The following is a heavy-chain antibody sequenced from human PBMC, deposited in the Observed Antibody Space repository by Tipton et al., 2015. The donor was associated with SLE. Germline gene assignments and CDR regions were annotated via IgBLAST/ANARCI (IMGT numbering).Heavy chain of an antibody. Sequence: SLRLSCAASGFTFSDYWMSWVRQAPGKGLEWVANINKNGREKYYVASVKGRLTVSRDNAKNALYLQMSSLTAEDTAMYFCARATTSGAFDIWGQGTLVTVSS. J-gene: IGHJ3*02. D-gene: IGHD4-11*01. CDR1: GFTFSDYW. CDR3: ARATTSGAFDI. CDR2: INKNGREK. V-gene: IGHV3-7*04.